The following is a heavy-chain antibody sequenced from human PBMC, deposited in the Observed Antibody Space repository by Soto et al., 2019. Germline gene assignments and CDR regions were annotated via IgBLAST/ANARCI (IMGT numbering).Heavy chain of an antibody. D-gene: IGHD6-6*01. CDR1: GYTFTSYD. Sequence: ASVKVSCKASGYTFTSYDINWVRQATGQGLEWMGWMNPNSGNTGYAQKFQGRVTMTRNTSISTAYMELSSLRSEDTAVYYCARGPVDRSSSVWYYYGMDVWGQRTTVTVSS. J-gene: IGHJ6*02. CDR3: ARGPVDRSSSVWYYYGMDV. V-gene: IGHV1-8*01. CDR2: MNPNSGNT.